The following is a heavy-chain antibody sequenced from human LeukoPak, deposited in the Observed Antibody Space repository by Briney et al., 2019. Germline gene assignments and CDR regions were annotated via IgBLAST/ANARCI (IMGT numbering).Heavy chain of an antibody. J-gene: IGHJ3*02. CDR1: GFTVSSNY. CDR3: ARARGKYQLLPDAFDI. Sequence: PGGSLRLSCAASGFTVSSNYMSWVRQAPGKGLEWVAVIYIGGSTYYAESVMGRFTISRDNSKNMLYLQMNSLRAEDTAVYCCARARGKYQLLPDAFDIWGQGTMVTVSS. V-gene: IGHV3-53*01. CDR2: IYIGGST. D-gene: IGHD2-2*01.